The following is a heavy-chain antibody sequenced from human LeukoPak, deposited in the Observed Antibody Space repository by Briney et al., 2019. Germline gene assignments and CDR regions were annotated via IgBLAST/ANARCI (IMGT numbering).Heavy chain of an antibody. CDR1: GGTFSSYA. D-gene: IGHD5-18*01. V-gene: IGHV1-69*13. J-gene: IGHJ6*03. CDR2: IIPIFGTA. Sequence: GASVKVSCKASGGTFSSYAISWVRQAPGQGLEWMGGIIPIFGTANYAQKFQGRVTITADESTSTAYMELSSLRSEDTAVYYCASPSVDTATLDYYMDVWGKGTTVTVSS. CDR3: ASPSVDTATLDYYMDV.